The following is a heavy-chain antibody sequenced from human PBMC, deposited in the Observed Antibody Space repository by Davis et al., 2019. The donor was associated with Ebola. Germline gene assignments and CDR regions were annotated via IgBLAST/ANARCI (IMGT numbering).Heavy chain of an antibody. Sequence: MPGGSLRLSCTVSGGSISSYYWSWIRQPPGKGLEWIGYIYYSGSTNYNPSLKSRVTISVDTSKNQFSLKLSSVTAADTAVYYCARDSSSAGGMDVWGKGTTVTVSS. CDR3: ARDSSSAGGMDV. V-gene: IGHV4-59*01. CDR2: IYYSGST. CDR1: GGSISSYY. J-gene: IGHJ6*04.